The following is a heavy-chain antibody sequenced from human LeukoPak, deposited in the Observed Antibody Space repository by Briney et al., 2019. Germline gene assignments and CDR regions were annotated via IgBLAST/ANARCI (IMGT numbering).Heavy chain of an antibody. Sequence: PGGSLRLSCAASGFTFSSYWMHWVRRAPGKGLVWVSRINSDGSSTSYADSVKGRFTISRDNAKNTLYLQMNSLRAEDTAVYYCAKGGDGFTMETDYYYYYMDVWGKGTTVTVSS. CDR1: GFTFSSYW. D-gene: IGHD3-10*01. J-gene: IGHJ6*03. CDR3: AKGGDGFTMETDYYYYYMDV. CDR2: INSDGSST. V-gene: IGHV3-74*01.